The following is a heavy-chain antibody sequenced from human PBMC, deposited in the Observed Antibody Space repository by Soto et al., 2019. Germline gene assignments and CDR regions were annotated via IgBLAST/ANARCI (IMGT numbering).Heavy chain of an antibody. Sequence: PGGSLRLSCAASGFTFSSYGMHWVRQAPGKGLEWVAVISYDGSNKYYADSVKGRFTISRDNSKNTLYLQMNSLRAEDTAVYYCAKELSSSWYVPSLFDYWGQGTLVTVSS. CDR3: AKELSSSWYVPSLFDY. V-gene: IGHV3-30*18. CDR2: ISYDGSNK. D-gene: IGHD6-13*01. J-gene: IGHJ4*02. CDR1: GFTFSSYG.